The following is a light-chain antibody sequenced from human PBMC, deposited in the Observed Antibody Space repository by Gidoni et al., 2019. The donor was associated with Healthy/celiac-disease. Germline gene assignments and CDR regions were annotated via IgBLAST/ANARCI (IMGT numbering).Light chain of an antibody. CDR3: QQYGSSSFT. Sequence: LSCRASQSVSSSYLAWYQQKPGQAPRLLIYGASSRATGIPDRFSGSGSGTDFTLTISRLEPEDFAVYYCQQYGSSSFTFGPGTEVDIK. J-gene: IGKJ3*01. V-gene: IGKV3-20*01. CDR1: QSVSSSY. CDR2: GAS.